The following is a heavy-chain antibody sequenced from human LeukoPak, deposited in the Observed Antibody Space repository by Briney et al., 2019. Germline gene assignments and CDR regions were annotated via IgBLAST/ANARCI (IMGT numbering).Heavy chain of an antibody. J-gene: IGHJ4*02. D-gene: IGHD1-26*01. CDR2: VYASGST. Sequence: SETLSLTCTVSGASINTYYWSWIRQPAGKRLEWIGRVYASGSTYYNPSLKSRVTISVDTSKNQFSLKLSSVTAADTAVYYCARIPYSGYYSSDYWGQGTLVTVSS. V-gene: IGHV4-4*07. CDR1: GASINTYY. CDR3: ARIPYSGYYSSDY.